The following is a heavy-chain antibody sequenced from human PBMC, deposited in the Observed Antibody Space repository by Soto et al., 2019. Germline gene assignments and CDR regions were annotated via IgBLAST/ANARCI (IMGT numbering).Heavy chain of an antibody. CDR2: ISAYNGNT. D-gene: IGHD2-15*01. V-gene: IGHV1-18*01. Sequence: GASVKVSCKASGYTFTSYGISWVRQAPGQGLEWMGWISAYNGNTNYAQKLQGRVTMTTDTSTSTAYMELRSLRSDDTAVYYCARYFPIVYGSDGSCYSGGVFDIWGKGTLVPVSS. J-gene: IGHJ3*02. CDR1: GYTFTSYG. CDR3: ARYFPIVYGSDGSCYSGGVFDI.